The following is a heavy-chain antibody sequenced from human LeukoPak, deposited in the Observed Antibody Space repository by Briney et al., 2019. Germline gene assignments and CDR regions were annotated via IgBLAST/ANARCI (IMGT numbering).Heavy chain of an antibody. CDR3: ASKSAARSTSEFDC. V-gene: IGHV1-2*02. Sequence: ASVKVSCKASGYTFTGYYINWVRQAPGQGLEWMGWINPNSGGTNYAQKFQGRVTMTSDTSISTAYMELSSLRSDDTAVYYCASKSAARSTSEFDCWGQGTLVTVSS. CDR2: INPNSGGT. J-gene: IGHJ4*02. D-gene: IGHD2-2*01. CDR1: GYTFTGYY.